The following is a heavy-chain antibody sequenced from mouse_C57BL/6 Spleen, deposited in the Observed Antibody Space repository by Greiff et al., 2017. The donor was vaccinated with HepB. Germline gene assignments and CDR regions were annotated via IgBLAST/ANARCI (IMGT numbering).Heavy chain of an antibody. J-gene: IGHJ4*01. Sequence: EVQRVESGPELVKPGASVKISCKASGYSFTGYYMNWVKQSPEKSLEWIGEINPSTGGTTYNQKFKAKATLTVDKSSSTAYMQLKSLTSADSAVYYCARYPYYAMDYWGQGTSVTVSS. CDR3: ARYPYYAMDY. V-gene: IGHV1-42*01. CDR1: GYSFTGYY. CDR2: INPSTGGT.